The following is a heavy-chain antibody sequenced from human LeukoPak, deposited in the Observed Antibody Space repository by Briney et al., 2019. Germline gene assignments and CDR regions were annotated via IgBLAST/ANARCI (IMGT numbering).Heavy chain of an antibody. J-gene: IGHJ6*03. V-gene: IGHV4-34*01. CDR2: INHSGST. D-gene: IGHD2-15*01. CDR3: ARGPRILYMDV. Sequence: SETLSLTCAVYGGSFSGHQWSWIRQSPGKGLEWIGEINHSGSTNYNPSLKSRVTISVDTSKNQFSLKLSSVTAADTAVYYCARGPRILYMDVWGKGTTVTVSS. CDR1: GGSFSGHQ.